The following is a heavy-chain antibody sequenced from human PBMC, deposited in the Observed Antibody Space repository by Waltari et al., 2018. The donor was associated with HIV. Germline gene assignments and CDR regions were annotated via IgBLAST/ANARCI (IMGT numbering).Heavy chain of an antibody. V-gene: IGHV4-34*01. D-gene: IGHD3-10*01. J-gene: IGHJ6*02. CDR3: ARGSAGGMAV. CDR2: INHSGST. CDR1: GGSFSGYY. Sequence: QVQLQQWGAGLLKPSETLSLTCAVYGGSFSGYYWSWIRQPPGKGLEWIGEINHSGSTNYNPSLKSRVSISIDTSKNQFSLKLSSVTAADTAIYYCARGSAGGMAVWGQGTTVTVSS.